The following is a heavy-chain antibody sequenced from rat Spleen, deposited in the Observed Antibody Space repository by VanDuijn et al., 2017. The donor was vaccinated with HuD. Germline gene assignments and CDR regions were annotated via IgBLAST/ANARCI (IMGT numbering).Heavy chain of an antibody. V-gene: IGHV6-6*01. Sequence: EVQVLESGGGLVQPGNSLKLSCATSGFTFSTAWMYWYRQFPEKRLEWVARIKAKSNNYATDYTESVKGRFTISRDDSKSSIYLQMNNLKEEDTAIYYCAIYYYSSYIYWGQGVMVTVSS. CDR2: IKAKSNNYAT. CDR3: AIYYYSSYIY. CDR1: GFTFSTAW. D-gene: IGHD1-2*01. J-gene: IGHJ2*01.